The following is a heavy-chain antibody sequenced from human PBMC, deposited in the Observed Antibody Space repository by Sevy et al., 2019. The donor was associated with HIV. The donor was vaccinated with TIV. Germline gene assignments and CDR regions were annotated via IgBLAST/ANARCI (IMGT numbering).Heavy chain of an antibody. D-gene: IGHD5-18*01. CDR2: ISYDGDNK. V-gene: IGHV3-30*18. J-gene: IGHJ5*01. CDR3: AKDRRRGYSFGLDS. Sequence: GGSLRLSCVGSGFPFGSHSMHWVRQAPGKGLEWVAVISYDGDNKYYADSVKGRFTISRDNSKNTLFLQMNSLRGDDTADYYCAKDRRRGYSFGLDSWGQGTLVTVSS. CDR1: GFPFGSHS.